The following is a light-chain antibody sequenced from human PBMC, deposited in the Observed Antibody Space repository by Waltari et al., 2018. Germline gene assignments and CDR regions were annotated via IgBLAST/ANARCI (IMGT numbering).Light chain of an antibody. CDR2: VHSGGTQ. V-gene: IGLV4-69*01. Sequence: QVVLTHSPSASASRGASVKLTCTLSSGHSNYAIAWHQQQPGKGPRFLMKVHSGGTQFKGDGIPDRFTGSSSGSERYLTISSLQSDDEADYYCQTWGTGVHVVFGGGTKLTVL. CDR3: QTWGTGVHVV. J-gene: IGLJ2*01. CDR1: SGHSNYA.